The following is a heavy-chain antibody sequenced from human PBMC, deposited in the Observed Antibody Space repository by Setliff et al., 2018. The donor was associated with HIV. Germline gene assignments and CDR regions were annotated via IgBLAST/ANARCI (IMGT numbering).Heavy chain of an antibody. V-gene: IGHV4-31*03. Sequence: KPSETLSLTCTVSGVSISSGGYYWNWIRQHPGKGLEWIGYISSRGSTYYNPSLKSRITMSVDTSQNQVSLKLSSVTAADTAVYFCARSLDYSGSGSYYVGWFDLWGQGIPVTVSS. CDR3: ARSLDYSGSGSYYVGWFDL. J-gene: IGHJ5*02. CDR1: GVSISSGGYY. CDR2: ISSRGST. D-gene: IGHD3-10*01.